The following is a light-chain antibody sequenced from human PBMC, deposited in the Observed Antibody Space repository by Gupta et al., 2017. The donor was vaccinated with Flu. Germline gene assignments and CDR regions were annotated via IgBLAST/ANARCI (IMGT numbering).Light chain of an antibody. CDR2: SNN. J-gene: IGLJ3*02. CDR1: SSNIGSNT. V-gene: IGLV1-44*01. CDR3: AAWDDSLNGFWV. Sequence: QSVLTQPPSASGTPGQRVTISCPGSSSNIGSNTVNWYQQLPGTAPKLLIYSNNQRPSGVPDRFSGSKSGTSASLAISGLQSEDEADYYCAAWDDSLNGFWVFGGGTKLTVL.